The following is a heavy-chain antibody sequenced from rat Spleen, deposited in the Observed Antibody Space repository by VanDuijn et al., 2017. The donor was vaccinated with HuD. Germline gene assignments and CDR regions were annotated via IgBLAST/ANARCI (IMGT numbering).Heavy chain of an antibody. CDR1: GFTFSDYY. Sequence: EVQLVESGGGLVQPGRSLKFSCAASGFTFSDYYMAWVRQAPKKGLEWIASISTGGGNTYYRDSVKGRFTISRDNAKTTLYLQMDSLRSEDTATYYCVRHRDYYNSYVYAFDYWGQGVMVTVSS. V-gene: IGHV5-25*01. CDR3: VRHRDYYNSYVYAFDY. J-gene: IGHJ2*01. D-gene: IGHD1-2*01. CDR2: ISTGGGNT.